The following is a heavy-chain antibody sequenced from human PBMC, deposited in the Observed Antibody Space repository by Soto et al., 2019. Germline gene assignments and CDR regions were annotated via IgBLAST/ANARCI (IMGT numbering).Heavy chain of an antibody. CDR1: GFTVSGNY. D-gene: IGHD2-2*01. CDR3: ARDNCSSTSCYDHCYYYYMDV. CDR2: IYSGGST. J-gene: IGHJ6*03. Sequence: GGSLRLSCAASGFTVSGNYMSWVRQAPGKGLEWVSVIYSGGSTYYADSVKGRFTISRDNSKNTLYLQMNSLRAEDTAVYYCARDNCSSTSCYDHCYYYYMDVWGKGTTVTVSS. V-gene: IGHV3-66*01.